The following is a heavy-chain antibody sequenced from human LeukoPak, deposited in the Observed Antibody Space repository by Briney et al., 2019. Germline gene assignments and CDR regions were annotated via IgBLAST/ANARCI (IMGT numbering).Heavy chain of an antibody. D-gene: IGHD6-13*01. CDR3: AKGHAHSSSWSDFDY. V-gene: IGHV3-30-3*01. CDR1: GFIFTRYA. Sequence: PGGSLRLSCVSSGFIFTRYAMYWVRQTPGKGLEWVAFISYDGSVQYYGDSVKGRFTISRDNAKNSLYLQMNSLRIEDTALYYCAKGHAHSSSWSDFDYWGQGTLVTVSS. J-gene: IGHJ4*02. CDR2: ISYDGSVQ.